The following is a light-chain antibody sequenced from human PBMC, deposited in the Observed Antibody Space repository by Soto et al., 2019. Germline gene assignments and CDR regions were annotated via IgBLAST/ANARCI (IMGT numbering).Light chain of an antibody. CDR3: SSFTSSTNTRA. Sequence: QSALTQPASVSGSPGQSITISCTGTSSDVGDYNYVSWYQQYPGKVPKLMIYDVSNRPSGVSYRFSGSKSGNTASLTISGLQAEDEADYYCSSFTSSTNTRAFGGGTKVTVL. CDR1: SSDVGDYNY. J-gene: IGLJ2*01. CDR2: DVS. V-gene: IGLV2-14*03.